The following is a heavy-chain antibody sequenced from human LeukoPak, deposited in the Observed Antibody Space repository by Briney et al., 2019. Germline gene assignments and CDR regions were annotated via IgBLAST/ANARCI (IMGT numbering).Heavy chain of an antibody. CDR2: ISSSGSTI. V-gene: IGHV3-48*03. J-gene: IGHJ4*02. D-gene: IGHD2-8*01. CDR3: ARVVNGYVDY. Sequence: GGSLRLSCAASGFTFNGYEMNWVRQAPGKGLEWVSYISSSGSTIYYADSEKGRFTISRDNAQNSLYLQMNSLRAEDTAVYFCARVVNGYVDYWGQGTLVTVSS. CDR1: GFTFNGYE.